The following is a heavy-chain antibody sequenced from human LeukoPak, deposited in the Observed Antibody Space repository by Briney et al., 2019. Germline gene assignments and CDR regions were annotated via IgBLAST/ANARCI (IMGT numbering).Heavy chain of an antibody. CDR2: IYHSGST. CDR1: GGSISSSNW. V-gene: IGHV4-4*02. CDR3: ARGQGRALIAAAGVTFDY. J-gene: IGHJ4*02. Sequence: SGTLSLTCAVSGGSISSSNWWSWVRQPPGKGLEWIGEIYHSGSTNYSPSLESRVTISVDTSKNQFSLKLSSVTAADTAVYYCARGQGRALIAAAGVTFDYWGQGTLVTVSS. D-gene: IGHD6-13*01.